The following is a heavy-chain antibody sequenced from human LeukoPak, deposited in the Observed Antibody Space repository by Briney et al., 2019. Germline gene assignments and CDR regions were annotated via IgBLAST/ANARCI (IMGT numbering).Heavy chain of an antibody. Sequence: GGSLRLSCAASGFTFSSYWMHWVRQAPEKGLVWVSRIKSDGSSTNYADSVKGRFTISRDNAKNTLYLQMNSLRAEDTAVYYCARAVVVVAAGDYWGQGTLVTVSS. CDR3: ARAVVVVAAGDY. CDR2: IKSDGSST. V-gene: IGHV3-74*01. D-gene: IGHD2-15*01. J-gene: IGHJ4*02. CDR1: GFTFSSYW.